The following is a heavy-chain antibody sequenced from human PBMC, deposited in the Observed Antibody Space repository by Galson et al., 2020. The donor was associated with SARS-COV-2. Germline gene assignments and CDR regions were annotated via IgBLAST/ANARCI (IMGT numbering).Heavy chain of an antibody. CDR3: TTDAGDSYGYLYYFDY. D-gene: IGHD5-18*01. CDR1: GFTFSNAW. Sequence: GGSLRLSCAASGFTFSNAWMSWVRQAPGKGLEWVGRIKSKTDGGTTDYAAPVKGRFTISRDDSKNTLYLQMNSLKTEDTAVYYCTTDAGDSYGYLYYFDYWGQGTLVTVSS. V-gene: IGHV3-15*01. CDR2: IKSKTDGGTT. J-gene: IGHJ4*02.